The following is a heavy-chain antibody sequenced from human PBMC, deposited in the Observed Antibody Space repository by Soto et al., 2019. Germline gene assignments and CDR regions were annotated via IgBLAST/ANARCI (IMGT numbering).Heavy chain of an antibody. D-gene: IGHD3-3*01. CDR2: ISWDGGST. V-gene: IGHV3-43*01. CDR3: AKGYYDFWSGYSLAPIDV. CDR1: GFTFDDYT. Sequence: GGSLRLSCAASGFTFDDYTMHWVRQAPGKGLEWVSLISWDGGSTYSADSVKGRFTISRDNSKHSLYLQMNSLRTEDTALYYCAKGYYDFWSGYSLAPIDVWGQGTKVTGSS. J-gene: IGHJ6*02.